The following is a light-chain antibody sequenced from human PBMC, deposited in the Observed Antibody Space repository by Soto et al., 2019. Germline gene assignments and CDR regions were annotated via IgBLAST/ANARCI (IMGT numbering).Light chain of an antibody. V-gene: IGKV3-20*01. Sequence: EIVLTQSPGTLPLSPGERATLSCRASQSVSSDFLAWYQQKPGQAPRLLIYGASSRATGIPDRFSGSGSGTDSTLTISRLEAEDFAVYYCQQYGSSPTTFGQGTKVESK. CDR1: QSVSSDF. CDR2: GAS. J-gene: IGKJ1*01. CDR3: QQYGSSPTT.